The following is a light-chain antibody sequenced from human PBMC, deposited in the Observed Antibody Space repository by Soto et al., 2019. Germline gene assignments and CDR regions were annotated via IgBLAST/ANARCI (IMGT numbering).Light chain of an antibody. CDR2: AAS. V-gene: IGKV1-27*01. CDR3: QKYNFAPFT. CDR1: QGISNY. Sequence: DIQMTQSPSSLSASVGDRVTITCRASQGISNYLAWYQQKPGKVPKLLIYAASTLQSGVPSRFSGSGSGTDFTLTISGLRPEDVATYYCQKYNFAPFTFGPGTRVDFK. J-gene: IGKJ3*01.